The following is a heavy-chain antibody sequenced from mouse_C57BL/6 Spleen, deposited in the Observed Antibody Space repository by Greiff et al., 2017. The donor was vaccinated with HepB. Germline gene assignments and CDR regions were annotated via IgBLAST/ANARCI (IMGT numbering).Heavy chain of an antibody. V-gene: IGHV1-50*01. Sequence: QVHVKQPGAELVKPGASVKLSCKASGYTFTSYWMQWVKQRPGQGLEWIGEIDPSDSYTNYNQKFKGKATLTVDTSSSTAYMQLSSLTSEDSAVYYCARGKYGMDYWGQGTSVTVSS. CDR3: ARGKYGMDY. J-gene: IGHJ4*01. CDR2: IDPSDSYT. CDR1: GYTFTSYW.